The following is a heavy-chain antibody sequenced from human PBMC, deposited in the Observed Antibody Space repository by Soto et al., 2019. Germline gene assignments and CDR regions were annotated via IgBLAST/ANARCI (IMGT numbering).Heavy chain of an antibody. V-gene: IGHV3-30*03. D-gene: IGHD4-17*01. Sequence: GGSLRLSCAASGFTFSSYGMHWVRQAPGKGLEWVAVISYDGSNKYYADSVKGRFTISRDNSKNTLYLQINSLRAEDTAVYYCAGATVTTYYFDYWGQGTLVTVSS. CDR3: AGATVTTYYFDY. CDR1: GFTFSSYG. J-gene: IGHJ4*02. CDR2: ISYDGSNK.